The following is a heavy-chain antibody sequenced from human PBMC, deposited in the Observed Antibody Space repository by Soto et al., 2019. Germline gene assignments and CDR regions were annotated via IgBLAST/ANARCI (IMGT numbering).Heavy chain of an antibody. V-gene: IGHV1-3*01. CDR2: INAGNGNT. CDR3: ARTSTSYTLWRGYGPDP. J-gene: IGHJ5*02. Sequence: ASVKGSCKASGYTFTNCAIHWVRQAPGQRLEWMGWINAGNGNTKYAQKFQGRVTSTRDTSASTAYMELSSLRSEDTAVYYCARTSTSYTLWRGYGPDPWGQGTLRTGSS. D-gene: IGHD3-3*01. CDR1: GYTFTNCA.